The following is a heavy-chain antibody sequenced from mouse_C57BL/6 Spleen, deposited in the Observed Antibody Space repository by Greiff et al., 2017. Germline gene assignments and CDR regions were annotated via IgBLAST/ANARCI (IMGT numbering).Heavy chain of an antibody. V-gene: IGHV1-50*01. CDR3: ARRGYGSCYAMDY. D-gene: IGHD1-1*01. CDR1: GYTFTSYW. J-gene: IGHJ4*01. Sequence: QVQLQQPGAELVKPGASVKLSCKASGYTFTSYWMQWVKQRPGQGLEWIGEIDPSDSYTNYNQKFKGKATLTVDTSSSTNYMQLSSLTSEDSAVYYSARRGYGSCYAMDYWGQGTSVTVSS. CDR2: IDPSDSYT.